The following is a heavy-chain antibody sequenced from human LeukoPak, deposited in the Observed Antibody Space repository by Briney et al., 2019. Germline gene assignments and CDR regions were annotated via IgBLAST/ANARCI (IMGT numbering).Heavy chain of an antibody. V-gene: IGHV4-59*08. CDR1: GGSISSYY. CDR3: ARRRRGYYGYEDAFDI. CDR2: LYNSGST. D-gene: IGHD5-12*01. Sequence: PSETLSLTCTVSGGSISSYYWSWIRQPPGKGLEWIGYLYNSGSTNYNPSLKSRVTISVHTSKNQFSLKLSSVTAADTAVYYRARRRRGYYGYEDAFDIWGQGTMVTVSS. J-gene: IGHJ3*02.